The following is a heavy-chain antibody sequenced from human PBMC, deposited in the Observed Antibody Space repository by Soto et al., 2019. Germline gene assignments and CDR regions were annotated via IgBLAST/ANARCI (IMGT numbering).Heavy chain of an antibody. CDR3: PSERVLGYGMDV. D-gene: IGHD2-15*01. CDR1: GGSISNSNR. V-gene: IGHV4-4*02. CDR2: IYHSGST. Sequence: SETLSLTCAVSGGSISNSNRWSWVRQPPGKGLEWIGEIYHSGSTNYNPSLKSRVTVSVDKSKNQFSLKLSSVTAADTAVYYCPSERVLGYGMDVWGQGTTVTVSS. J-gene: IGHJ6*02.